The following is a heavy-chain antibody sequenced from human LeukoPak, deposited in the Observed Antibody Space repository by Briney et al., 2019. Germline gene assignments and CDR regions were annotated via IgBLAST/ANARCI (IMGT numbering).Heavy chain of an antibody. CDR1: GGSVSNGNYY. CDR2: IYYSGST. Sequence: SETLSLTCTVSGGSVSNGNYYWSWLRQPPGKALEWIGYIYYSGSTNYNPSLEGRVTISVDTSKNQFSVKLSSVTAADTAVYYCARAVDGDYGGGFDYWGQGTLVTVSS. CDR3: ARAVDGDYGGGFDY. J-gene: IGHJ4*02. V-gene: IGHV4-61*01. D-gene: IGHD4-17*01.